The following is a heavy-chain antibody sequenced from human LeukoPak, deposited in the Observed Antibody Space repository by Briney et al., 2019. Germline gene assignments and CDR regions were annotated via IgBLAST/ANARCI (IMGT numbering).Heavy chain of an antibody. CDR1: GYTFTCYG. V-gene: IGHV1-18*01. D-gene: IGHD3-22*01. CDR2: ISAYNGNT. J-gene: IGHJ6*02. CDR3: ARDKVVYYDSSGYYYYYYGMDV. Sequence: ASVKVSCKASGYTFTCYGISWVRQAPGQGLEWMGWISAYNGNTNYAQKLQGRVTMTTDTSTSTAYMELRSLRSDDTAVYYCARDKVVYYDSSGYYYYYYGMDVWGQGTTVTVSS.